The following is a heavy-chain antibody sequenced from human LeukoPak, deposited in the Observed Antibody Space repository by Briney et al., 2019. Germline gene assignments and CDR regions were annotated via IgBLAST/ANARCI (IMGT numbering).Heavy chain of an antibody. CDR2: IYYSGST. D-gene: IGHD3-10*01. CDR1: GGSISSSSYY. V-gene: IGHV4-39*07. Sequence: PSETLSLTCTVSGGSISSSSYYWGWIRQPPGKGLEWIGSIYYSGSTYYNPSLKSRVTISVDTSKNQFSLKLSSVTAADTAVYYCARVRVPAYYGSGSYYNALSYYYYYMDVWGKGTTVTVSS. J-gene: IGHJ6*03. CDR3: ARVRVPAYYGSGSYYNALSYYYYYMDV.